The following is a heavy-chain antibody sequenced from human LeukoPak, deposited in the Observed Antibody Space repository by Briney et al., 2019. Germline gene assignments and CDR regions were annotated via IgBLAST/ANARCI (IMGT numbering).Heavy chain of an antibody. V-gene: IGHV1-46*01. CDR3: ARDLAVAGTFGY. D-gene: IGHD6-19*01. CDR2: INPSGGGT. J-gene: IGHJ4*02. Sequence: ASVKVSCKASGYTFTSYYMHWVRQAPGQGLEWMGIINPSGGGTSYAQKFQGRVTMTRDTSTNTVYMELSSLRSEDTAVYYCARDLAVAGTFGYWGQGTLVTVSS. CDR1: GYTFTSYY.